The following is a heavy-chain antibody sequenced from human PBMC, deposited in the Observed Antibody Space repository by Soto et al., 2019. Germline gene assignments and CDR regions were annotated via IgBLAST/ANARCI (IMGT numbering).Heavy chain of an antibody. Sequence: GESLKISCAASGFTFSSYAMHWVRQAPGKGLEWGAVISYDGSNKYYADSVKGRFTISRDNSKNTLSLQMNSLRAEEPAGYYCARDHGRITMVRGVIIADFPYGMDVWGQGTTVTVSS. CDR3: ARDHGRITMVRGVIIADFPYGMDV. CDR1: GFTFSSYA. J-gene: IGHJ6*02. D-gene: IGHD3-10*01. V-gene: IGHV3-30-3*01. CDR2: ISYDGSNK.